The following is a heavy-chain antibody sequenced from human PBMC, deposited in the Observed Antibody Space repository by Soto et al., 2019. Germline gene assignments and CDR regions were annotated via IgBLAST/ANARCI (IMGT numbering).Heavy chain of an antibody. Sequence: SVKVSCKASGGTFSSYAISWVRQAPGQGLEWMGGIIPIFGTANYAQKFQGRVTITADESTSTAYMELSSLRSEDTAVYYCARAKSHYYGTGPYYYYYGMDVWGQGTTVTVSS. V-gene: IGHV1-69*13. CDR3: ARAKSHYYGTGPYYYYYGMDV. CDR1: GGTFSSYA. D-gene: IGHD1-26*01. J-gene: IGHJ6*02. CDR2: IIPIFGTA.